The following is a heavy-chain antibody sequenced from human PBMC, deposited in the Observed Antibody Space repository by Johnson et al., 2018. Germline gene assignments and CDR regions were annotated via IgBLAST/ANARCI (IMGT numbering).Heavy chain of an antibody. V-gene: IGHV3-21*06. CDR1: GFIFINYN. CDR3: VRDTLEPFGIEV. Sequence: EVQLVETGGGLVKPVGSLRLSCSASGFIFINYNMNWVRPAPGKGLELVSSISSGSGYIDSSDSVKGRFTTSRDNGKNALYLQMDGLRAEDTAVYYCVRDTLEPFGIEVWGQGTTVIVSS. CDR2: ISSGSGYI. J-gene: IGHJ6*02. D-gene: IGHD1-1*01.